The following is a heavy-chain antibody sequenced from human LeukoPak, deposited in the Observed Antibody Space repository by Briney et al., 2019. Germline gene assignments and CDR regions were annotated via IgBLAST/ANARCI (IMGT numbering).Heavy chain of an antibody. D-gene: IGHD3-22*01. Sequence: SETLSLTCTVSGGSISSSSYYWGWMRQPPGEGLERIVSIYYSGSTYSTPSIKHDVTTSVETSKNQFSLKLSSVTAADTAVYYCARRGDSMIGVGGDYYFDYWGQGTLVTVAS. CDR3: ARRGDSMIGVGGDYYFDY. CDR1: GGSISSSSYY. J-gene: IGHJ4*02. V-gene: IGHV4-39*01. CDR2: IYYSGST.